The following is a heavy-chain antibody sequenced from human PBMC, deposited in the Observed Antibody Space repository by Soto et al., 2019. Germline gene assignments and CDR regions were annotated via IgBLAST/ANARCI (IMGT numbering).Heavy chain of an antibody. J-gene: IGHJ4*01. CDR2: INNSGST. V-gene: IGHV4-34*01. D-gene: IGHD5-18*01. Sequence: PSDTLSLTFAVYGGSFSGYYWSWIRQPPGKGLEWIGEINNSGSTNYNPSLKSRVTISVDTSKNQFSLKLSSVTAADTAVYYCATRRPGWIQMYYLYXWGHGTLLTVSX. CDR1: GGSFSGYY. CDR3: ATRRPGWIQMYYLYX.